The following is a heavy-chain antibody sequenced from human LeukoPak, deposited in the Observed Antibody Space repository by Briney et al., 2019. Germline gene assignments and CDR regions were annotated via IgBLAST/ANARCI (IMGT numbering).Heavy chain of an antibody. CDR3: ARQVTMIRGVDDAFDI. CDR2: ISYDASNK. Sequence: PGRSLRLSCAASGFTFNIYAMHWVRQAPGKGLEWVAVISYDASNKYYADSVKGRFTISRGNSKNTLYLQMNSLRAEDTAVYYCARQVTMIRGVDDAFDIWGQGTMVTVSS. J-gene: IGHJ3*02. V-gene: IGHV3-30-3*01. D-gene: IGHD3-10*01. CDR1: GFTFNIYA.